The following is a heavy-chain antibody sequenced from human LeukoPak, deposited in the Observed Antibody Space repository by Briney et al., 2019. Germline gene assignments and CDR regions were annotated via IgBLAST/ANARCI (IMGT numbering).Heavy chain of an antibody. CDR1: GYSFTSYW. Sequence: GESLKITCKGSGYSFTSYWIGWVRQMPGKGLEWMGIIYPGDSDTRYSPSFQGQVTISADKSISTAYLQWSSLKASDTAMYYCARQVKRGYSSSFVDYWGQGTLVTVSS. V-gene: IGHV5-51*01. D-gene: IGHD6-6*01. J-gene: IGHJ4*02. CDR3: ARQVKRGYSSSFVDY. CDR2: IYPGDSDT.